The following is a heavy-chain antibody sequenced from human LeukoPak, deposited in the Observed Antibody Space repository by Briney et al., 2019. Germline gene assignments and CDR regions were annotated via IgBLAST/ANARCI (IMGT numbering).Heavy chain of an antibody. V-gene: IGHV4-59*08. CDR3: ARRHSNSYWYFDL. CDR1: GDSISSYY. J-gene: IGHJ2*01. Sequence: SETLSLTCAVSGDSISSYYWSWIRQPPGRGLEWIGYIYYSGSTTYNPSLRSRVTISLDTSKNQFSLKLNSVTAADTAVYYCARRHSNSYWYFDLWGRGTLVTVSS. D-gene: IGHD6-6*01. CDR2: IYYSGST.